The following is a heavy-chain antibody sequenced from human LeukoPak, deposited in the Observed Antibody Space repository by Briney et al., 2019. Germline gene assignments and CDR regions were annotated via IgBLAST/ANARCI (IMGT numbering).Heavy chain of an antibody. J-gene: IGHJ4*02. CDR1: GFTFSRYG. CDR3: AKDKDAGYSSSWTGFGY. V-gene: IGHV3-30*02. CDR2: IRYDGGNK. D-gene: IGHD6-13*01. Sequence: PGGSLRLSCAASGFTFSRYGIHWVRQAPGRGLEWMSFIRYDGGNKYYADSVKGRFTISRDNSKNTLYLQMNSLRADDTAVYYCAKDKDAGYSSSWTGFGYWGQGTLVTVSS.